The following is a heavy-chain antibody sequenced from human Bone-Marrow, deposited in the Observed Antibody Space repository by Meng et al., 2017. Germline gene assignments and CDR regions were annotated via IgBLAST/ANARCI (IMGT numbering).Heavy chain of an antibody. CDR3: TWDDKAVSDY. D-gene: IGHD3-9*01. V-gene: IGHV3-15*01. Sequence: EGPLVGSGGDLVKPGGSLRLSVAASGFYFSNAWMSWVRQAPGKGLEWVGRIKSNTDGGTAEYAAPVTGRFTISRDDSKSTLYLQMSGLRIDDTGVYYCTWDDKAVSDYWGQGTLVTVSS. J-gene: IGHJ4*02. CDR2: IKSNTDGGTA. CDR1: GFYFSNAW.